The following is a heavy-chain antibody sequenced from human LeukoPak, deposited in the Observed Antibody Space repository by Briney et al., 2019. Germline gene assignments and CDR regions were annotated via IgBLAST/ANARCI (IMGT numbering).Heavy chain of an antibody. CDR2: IYHSGST. V-gene: IGHV4-30-2*01. CDR1: GGSISSGGYY. Sequence: SQTLSLTCTVSGGSISSGGYYWSWIRQPPGKGLEWIGYIYHSGSTYYNPSLKSQVTISVDRSKNQFSLKLSSVTAADTAVYYCAREGFGSPDYWGQGTLVTVSS. CDR3: AREGFGSPDY. J-gene: IGHJ4*02. D-gene: IGHD6-13*01.